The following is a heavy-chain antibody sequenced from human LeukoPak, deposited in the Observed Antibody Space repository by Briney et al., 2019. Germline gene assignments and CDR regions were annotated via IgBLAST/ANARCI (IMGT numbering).Heavy chain of an antibody. CDR2: IYSGGSGGRT. Sequence: PGGSLRLSCAASGFTVSSNYMSWVRQAPGKGLEWVSVIYSGGSGGRTYYADSVKGRFTVSRDNSKNTLYLQMNSLRAEDTAVYYCAKDINPVVVVAGPFDYWGQGTLVTVSS. CDR3: AKDINPVVVVAGPFDY. D-gene: IGHD2-15*01. V-gene: IGHV3-53*01. CDR1: GFTVSSNY. J-gene: IGHJ4*02.